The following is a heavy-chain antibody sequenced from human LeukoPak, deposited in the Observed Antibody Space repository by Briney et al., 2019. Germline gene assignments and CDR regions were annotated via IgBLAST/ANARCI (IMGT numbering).Heavy chain of an antibody. D-gene: IGHD3-22*01. CDR3: AREKDYYDSPGAFDI. CDR2: ISSSSSYI. CDR1: GFTFSSYS. Sequence: GGSLRLSCAASGFTFSSYSMNWVRQAPGKGLEWVSSISSSSSYIYYADSVKGRFTISRDNAKNSLYLQMNSLRAEDTVVYYCAREKDYYDSPGAFDIWGQGTMVTVSS. J-gene: IGHJ3*02. V-gene: IGHV3-21*01.